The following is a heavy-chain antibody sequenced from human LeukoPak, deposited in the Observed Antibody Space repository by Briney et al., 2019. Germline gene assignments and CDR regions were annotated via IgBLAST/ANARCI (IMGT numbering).Heavy chain of an antibody. CDR1: GGSFSGCY. J-gene: IGHJ4*02. D-gene: IGHD5-12*01. Sequence: SETLSLTCAVYGGSFSGCYWSWIRQPPGKGLEWIGEINHSGSTNYNPSLKSRVTISVDTSKNQFSLKLSSVTAADTAVYYCARMYSGYDFTDYWGQGTLVTVSS. V-gene: IGHV4-34*01. CDR2: INHSGST. CDR3: ARMYSGYDFTDY.